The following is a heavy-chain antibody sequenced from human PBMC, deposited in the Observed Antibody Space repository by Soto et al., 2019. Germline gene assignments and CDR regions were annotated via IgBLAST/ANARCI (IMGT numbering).Heavy chain of an antibody. D-gene: IGHD3-22*01. J-gene: IGHJ4*02. V-gene: IGHV3-74*01. CDR2: INSDGSST. CDR3: AREGDDSSGFDY. Sequence: GGSLRLSCAASGFTFSSYWMHWVRQAPGKGLVWVSRINSDGSSTSYADSVKGRFTISRDNAKNTLYLQMNSLRAEDTAVYYCAREGDDSSGFDYWGQGTLVTVSS. CDR1: GFTFSSYW.